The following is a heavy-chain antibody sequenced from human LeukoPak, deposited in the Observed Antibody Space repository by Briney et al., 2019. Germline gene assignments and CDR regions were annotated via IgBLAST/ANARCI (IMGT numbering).Heavy chain of an antibody. J-gene: IGHJ3*01. CDR2: ISAYNGNT. Sequence: ASVKVSCKASGYTFTSYGISWVRQAPGQGLEWMGWISAYNGNTNYAQKLQGRVTMTTDTSTSTAYMELRSLRSDDTAVYYCARDVYCSSTSCYDASDVWGQGTMVTVSS. CDR3: ARDVYCSSTSCYDASDV. V-gene: IGHV1-18*01. CDR1: GYTFTSYG. D-gene: IGHD2-2*01.